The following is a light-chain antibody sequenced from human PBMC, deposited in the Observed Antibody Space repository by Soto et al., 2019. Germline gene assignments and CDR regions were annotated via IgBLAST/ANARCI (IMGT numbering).Light chain of an antibody. CDR1: SSDIGAFDY. V-gene: IGLV2-14*01. CDR3: GSYICSSTV. J-gene: IGLJ3*02. CDR2: EVN. Sequence: QSALTQPASVSGSPGQSITISCPGTSSDIGAFDYVSWYQHHPGKAPKLIIYEVNNRPSWISYRFSGSKSVNTSSLTISGLQAEHEGDYYCGSYICSSTVFGGVTKLTV.